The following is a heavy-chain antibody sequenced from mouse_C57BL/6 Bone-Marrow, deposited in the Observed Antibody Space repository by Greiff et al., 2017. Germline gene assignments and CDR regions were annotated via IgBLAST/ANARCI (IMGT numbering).Heavy chain of an antibody. V-gene: IGHV1-26*01. Sequence: EVQLQQSGPELVKPGASVKISCKASGYTFTDYYMNWLKQSHGTSLEWIGDINPNNGGTSYTQKFKGKATLTVDKSSSTAYMERRSLTAEDSAVYYWARIGDSNSLGDWYVDVWGTGTTVTVSS. D-gene: IGHD2-5*01. CDR1: GYTFTDYY. CDR3: ARIGDSNSLGDWYVDV. CDR2: INPNNGGT. J-gene: IGHJ1*03.